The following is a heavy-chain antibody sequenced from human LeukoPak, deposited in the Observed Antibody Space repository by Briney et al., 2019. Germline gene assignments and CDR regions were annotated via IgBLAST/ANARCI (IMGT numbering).Heavy chain of an antibody. D-gene: IGHD3-16*01. CDR2: IHHSENT. CDR1: GYFISSGYY. V-gene: IGHV4-38-2*02. Sequence: PSETLSLACTVSGYFISSGYYWGWIRQPPGQGLQWIGNIHHSENTYHNPSLKSRVTISVDTSKNQFSLKLNSVTAADPAVYYCARAARGGHAYWGQGTLVTVSS. CDR3: ARAARGGHAY. J-gene: IGHJ4*02.